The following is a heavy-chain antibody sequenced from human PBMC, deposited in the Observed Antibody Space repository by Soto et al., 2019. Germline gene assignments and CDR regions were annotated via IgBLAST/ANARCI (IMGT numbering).Heavy chain of an antibody. Sequence: QVQLQESGPGVVKPSQTLSLTCTVSDGSIDSGLYYWTCIRQHPGEGLHWIGYIYSRVNTYYNPSLTGRIAIAEDTSKNQFSLKMTSLTAADTAVNFWARALSGSYFVFDDCCQRALVSVST. CDR2: IYSRVNT. CDR3: ARALSGSYFVFDD. V-gene: IGHV4-31*03. J-gene: IGHJ4*02. D-gene: IGHD3-10*01. CDR1: DGSIDSGLYY.